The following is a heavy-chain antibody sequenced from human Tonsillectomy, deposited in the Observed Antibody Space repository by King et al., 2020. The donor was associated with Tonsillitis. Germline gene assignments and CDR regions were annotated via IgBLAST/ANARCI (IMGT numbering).Heavy chain of an antibody. CDR1: RFTFDEYA. CDR2: ITGDGGIT. V-gene: IGHV3-43*02. D-gene: IGHD3-10*01. CDR3: ARSRRARGIITYYMDV. J-gene: IGHJ6*03. Sequence: VQLVESGGGVEHPGGSLRLSCVASRFTFDEYAMHWVRQAPGKGLQWVSLITGDGGITHYADSLKGRFSVSRDNRGNSLYLQMNSLKTEDTPLYYCARSRRARGIITYYMDVWGRGTTVTVSS.